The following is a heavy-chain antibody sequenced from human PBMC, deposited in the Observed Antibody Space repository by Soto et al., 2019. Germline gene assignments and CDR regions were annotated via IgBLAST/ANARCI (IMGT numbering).Heavy chain of an antibody. CDR1: SSYA. CDR3: ARGGESYSGYARGGGGCRPYFDC. D-gene: IGHD5-12*01. Sequence: SSYAMHWVRQAPGKGLEWVAVISHDGSNKYYADSVKGRFTISRDNSKNTLYLQMNSLRAEDTAVYYCARGGESYSGYARGGGGCRPYFDCWGQGTLVTVSS. J-gene: IGHJ4*02. CDR2: ISHDGSNK. V-gene: IGHV3-30-3*01.